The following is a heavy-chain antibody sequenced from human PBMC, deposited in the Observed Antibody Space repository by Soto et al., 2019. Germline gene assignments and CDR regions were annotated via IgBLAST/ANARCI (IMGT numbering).Heavy chain of an antibody. CDR1: GFTFSSYG. Sequence: GGSLRLSCAASGFTFSSYGMHWVRQAPGKGLEWVAVISYDGSNKYYADSVKGRFTISRDNSKNTLYLQMNSLRAEDTAVYYCAKHYDFWSGSTENYYMDVWGKGTTVTVSS. D-gene: IGHD3-3*01. V-gene: IGHV3-30*18. CDR3: AKHYDFWSGSTENYYMDV. J-gene: IGHJ6*03. CDR2: ISYDGSNK.